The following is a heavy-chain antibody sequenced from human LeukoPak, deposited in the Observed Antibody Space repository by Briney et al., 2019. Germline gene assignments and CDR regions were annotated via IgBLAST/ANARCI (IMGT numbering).Heavy chain of an antibody. J-gene: IGHJ6*02. V-gene: IGHV1-18*01. CDR1: GYTFTSYG. Sequence: VASVKVSCKASGYTFTSYGISWVRQAPGQGLEWMGWISAYNSNTNYAQKLQGRVTMTTDTSTSTAYMELRSLRSDDTAVYYCARAEVVGSGYYYYGMDVWGQGTTVTVSS. CDR3: ARAEVVGSGYYYYGMDV. D-gene: IGHD3-10*01. CDR2: ISAYNSNT.